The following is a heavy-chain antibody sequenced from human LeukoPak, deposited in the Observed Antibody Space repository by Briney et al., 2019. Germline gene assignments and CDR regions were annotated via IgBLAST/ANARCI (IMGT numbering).Heavy chain of an antibody. Sequence: GASVKVSCKASGYTFTNYGISWVRQAPGQGLEWMGWISAYNGNTNYAQELQGRVTMTTDTSTSTAYLELRSLRSDDTAVYHCARGGGLVPGTWFDPWGQGTLVTVSS. D-gene: IGHD6-19*01. J-gene: IGHJ5*02. CDR3: ARGGGLVPGTWFDP. CDR2: ISAYNGNT. V-gene: IGHV1-18*01. CDR1: GYTFTNYG.